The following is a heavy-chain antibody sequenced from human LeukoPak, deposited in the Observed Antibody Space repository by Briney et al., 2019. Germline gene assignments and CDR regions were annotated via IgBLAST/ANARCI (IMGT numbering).Heavy chain of an antibody. CDR3: ARGDGYCSSASCSGN. V-gene: IGHV3-30*02. CDR2: IRFDGSNK. D-gene: IGHD2-2*03. J-gene: IGHJ4*02. CDR1: GFTLNTYG. Sequence: GGSLRLSCAASGFTLNTYGMHWVRQAPGKGLEWVAFIRFDGSNKYYADSVKGRFTISRDNSKNTLYLQMKSLRPEDTAVYYCARGDGYCSSASCSGNWGQGTLVTVSS.